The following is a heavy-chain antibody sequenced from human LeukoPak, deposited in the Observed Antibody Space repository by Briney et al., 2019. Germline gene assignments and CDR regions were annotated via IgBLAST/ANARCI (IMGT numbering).Heavy chain of an antibody. CDR2: IYPGDSDT. Sequence: GESLKISCKGSGYSFTSYWIGWVRQMPGKGLEWMGIIYPGDSDTRYSPPFQGQVTISADKSISTAYLQWSSLKASDTAMYYCARSYDSYYYYMDVWGKGTTVTVSS. J-gene: IGHJ6*03. CDR3: ARSYDSYYYYMDV. CDR1: GYSFTSYW. V-gene: IGHV5-51*01. D-gene: IGHD3-3*01.